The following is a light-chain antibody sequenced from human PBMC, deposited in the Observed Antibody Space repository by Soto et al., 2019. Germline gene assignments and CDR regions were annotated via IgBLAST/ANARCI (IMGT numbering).Light chain of an antibody. Sequence: DIQMSQSPSSLSASVGDSVTITCRASKTIIDYLNWYQQQPGEAPKLLIFSASSLHSGVPSRFRGSGSGTQFTLTISSLQPEDYAPYFCQQSFSAPRTFGEGTKLQAK. CDR2: SAS. J-gene: IGKJ2*01. CDR1: KTIIDY. V-gene: IGKV1-39*01. CDR3: QQSFSAPRT.